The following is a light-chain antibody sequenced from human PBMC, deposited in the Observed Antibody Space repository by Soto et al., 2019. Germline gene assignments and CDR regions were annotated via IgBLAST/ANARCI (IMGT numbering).Light chain of an antibody. Sequence: ETVLTQSPGTLSLSPGETATLSCRASQSLGSNSLVWYQQKPGQPPRLLISGVSNRATDIPDRFSGSGSGTDFTLTITRLESEEFAVYACQQYGNSPITFGQGTRLEIK. J-gene: IGKJ5*01. CDR1: QSLGSNS. CDR2: GVS. CDR3: QQYGNSPIT. V-gene: IGKV3-20*01.